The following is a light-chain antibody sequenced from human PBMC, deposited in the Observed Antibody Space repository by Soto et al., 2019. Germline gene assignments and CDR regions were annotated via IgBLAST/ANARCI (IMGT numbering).Light chain of an antibody. CDR2: EVN. J-gene: IGLJ1*01. V-gene: IGLV2-8*01. Sequence: QSALTQPPSASGSPGQSVTISSAGTSSEIGGYNYVSWYQHHPGRAPKLMIYEVNKRPSGVPDRFSGSKSGNTASLTVSGLQAEDEADYYCSSYAGSNNFVFGTGTKLTVL. CDR1: SSEIGGYNY. CDR3: SSYAGSNNFV.